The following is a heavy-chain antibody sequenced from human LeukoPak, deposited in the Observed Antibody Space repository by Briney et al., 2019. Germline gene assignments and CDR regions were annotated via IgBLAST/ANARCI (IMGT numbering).Heavy chain of an antibody. CDR1: GFTFSSYA. Sequence: GRSLRLSCAASGFTFSSYAMHWVRQAPGKGLEWVAVISYDGSNKYYADSVKGRFTISRDNARNTLFLQMNSLRVEDTAVYYCAKDETHSSGWAPFDSWGQGTLVIVSS. D-gene: IGHD6-19*01. CDR2: ISYDGSNK. J-gene: IGHJ4*02. V-gene: IGHV3-30*04. CDR3: AKDETHSSGWAPFDS.